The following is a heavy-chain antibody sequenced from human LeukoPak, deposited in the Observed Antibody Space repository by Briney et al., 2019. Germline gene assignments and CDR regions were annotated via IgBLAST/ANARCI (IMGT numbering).Heavy chain of an antibody. Sequence: GGSLRLSCAASGFTXSSYSXNWVXQXXXXXXEWVSSISSSSSYIYYADSVKGRFTISRDNAKNSLYLQMNSLRAEDTAVYYCARGSSSSRDYWGQGTLVTVSS. CDR2: ISSSSSYI. CDR1: GFTXSSYS. D-gene: IGHD2-2*01. V-gene: IGHV3-21*01. J-gene: IGHJ4*02. CDR3: ARGSSSSRDY.